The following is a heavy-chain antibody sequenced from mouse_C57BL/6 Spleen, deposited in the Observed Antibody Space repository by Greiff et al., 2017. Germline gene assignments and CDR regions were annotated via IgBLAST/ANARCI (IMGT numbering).Heavy chain of an antibody. D-gene: IGHD1-1*01. Sequence: EVKLMESGPELVKPGASVKMSCKASGYTFTDYNMHWVKQSHGKSLEWIGYINPNNGGTSYNQKFKGKATLTVNKSSNTAYMELRSLTAKDSAVYYCARDYGSRYWGQGTTLTVSS. V-gene: IGHV1-22*01. CDR3: ARDYGSRY. CDR1: GYTFTDYN. J-gene: IGHJ2*01. CDR2: INPNNGGT.